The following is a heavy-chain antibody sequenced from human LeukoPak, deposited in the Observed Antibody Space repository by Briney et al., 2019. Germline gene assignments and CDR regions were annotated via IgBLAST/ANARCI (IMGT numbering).Heavy chain of an antibody. CDR3: ARGEGYDILTGYYEYNWFDP. Sequence: GGSLRLSCAASGFTFSSYWMSWVRQAPGKGLEWVASIKQDGSEKYYVDSVKGRFTITRDNAKNSLYLQMNSLRAEDTAVYYCARGEGYDILTGYYEYNWFDPWGQGTLVTVSS. V-gene: IGHV3-7*01. CDR1: GFTFSSYW. CDR2: IKQDGSEK. J-gene: IGHJ5*02. D-gene: IGHD3-9*01.